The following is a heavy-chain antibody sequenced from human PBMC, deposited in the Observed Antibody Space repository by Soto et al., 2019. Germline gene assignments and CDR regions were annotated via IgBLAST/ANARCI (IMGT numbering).Heavy chain of an antibody. Sequence: QVQLVQSGPEVKKPEASVKVSCKASGYTFSSSGISGISWVRQAPRQGPEWMGWISGHNGVTNFAQKFHGRVTFTIDSSTTTAYMEMRSLSSADTAIYYCARDQGGYGTLDFWGQGTLVTVSP. CDR1: GYTFSSSG. CDR3: ARDQGGYGTLDF. J-gene: IGHJ4*02. V-gene: IGHV1-18*04. CDR2: ISGHNGVT. D-gene: IGHD5-12*01.